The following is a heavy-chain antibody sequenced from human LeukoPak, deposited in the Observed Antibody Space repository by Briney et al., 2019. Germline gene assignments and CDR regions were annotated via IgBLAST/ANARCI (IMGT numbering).Heavy chain of an antibody. Sequence: GGSLRLSCAASGFTFSSYGMHWVRQAPGKGLEWVAVIWSDGITKYYADSVRGRCTISRDNSKNTLYLQIDSLRAEDTAVYYCATVGSVGNCNSASCSFDYWGQGTLVTVPS. CDR1: GFTFSSYG. J-gene: IGHJ4*02. D-gene: IGHD2/OR15-2a*01. CDR2: IWSDGITK. V-gene: IGHV3-33*01. CDR3: ATVGSVGNCNSASCSFDY.